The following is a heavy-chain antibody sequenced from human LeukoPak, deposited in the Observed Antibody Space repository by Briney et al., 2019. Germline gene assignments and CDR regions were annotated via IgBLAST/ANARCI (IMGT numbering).Heavy chain of an antibody. V-gene: IGHV3-48*03. CDR1: GFTFSSYE. D-gene: IGHD3-22*01. CDR3: ARGSSTYYYDSSGLYYFDY. CDR2: ISSSGSTI. Sequence: GGSLRLSCAASGFTFSSYEMNWVRQAPGKGLEWVSYISSSGSTIYYADSVKGRFTISRDNAKNSLYLQMNSLRAEDTAVYYCARGSSTYYYDSSGLYYFDYWGQGTLVTVSS. J-gene: IGHJ4*02.